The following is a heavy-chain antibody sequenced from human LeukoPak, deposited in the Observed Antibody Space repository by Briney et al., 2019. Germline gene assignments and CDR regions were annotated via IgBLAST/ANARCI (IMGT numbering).Heavy chain of an antibody. Sequence: SETLSLTCTVSGGSISSYYWSWIRQPAGKGLEWIGRIYTSGSTNYNPSLKSRVTMSVDTSKNQFFLKLSSVTAADTAVYYCARESTTVIGARGMDVWGQGTTVTVSS. CDR1: GGSISSYY. CDR2: IYTSGST. J-gene: IGHJ6*02. V-gene: IGHV4-4*07. CDR3: ARESTTVIGARGMDV. D-gene: IGHD4-17*01.